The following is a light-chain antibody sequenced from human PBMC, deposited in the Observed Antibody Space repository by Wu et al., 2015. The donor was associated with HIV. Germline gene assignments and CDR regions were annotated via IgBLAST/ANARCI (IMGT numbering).Light chain of an antibody. J-gene: IGKJ4*01. CDR3: QLYGTSPQVT. V-gene: IGKV3-15*01. Sequence: EIVMTQSPATLSVSPGERATLSCRASLSVAGNLAWYQQKPGQAPRLLIYYTSTRATGIPARFSGSGSGTEFTLTISNMQSEDFAVYYCQLYGTSPQVTFGGGTKVEIK. CDR1: LSVAGN. CDR2: YTS.